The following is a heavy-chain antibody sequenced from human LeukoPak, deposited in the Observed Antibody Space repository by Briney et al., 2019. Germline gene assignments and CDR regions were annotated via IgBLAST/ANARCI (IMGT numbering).Heavy chain of an antibody. D-gene: IGHD1-26*01. CDR1: GFTLSSYW. CDR2: MYSDGSRT. V-gene: IGHV3-74*03. CDR3: TRSGRGGAFDI. Sequence: GGSLRLSCAASGFTLSSYWMHWVRQGPGKGLVWVSRMYSDGSRTTYADSVKGRFTISGDNAKNTLYLQMNSLRVEDTAMYYCTRSGRGGAFDIWGRGTMVTVSS. J-gene: IGHJ3*02.